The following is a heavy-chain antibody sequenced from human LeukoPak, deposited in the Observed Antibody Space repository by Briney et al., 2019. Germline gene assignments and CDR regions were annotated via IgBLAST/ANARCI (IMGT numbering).Heavy chain of an antibody. V-gene: IGHV4-59*01. J-gene: IGHJ6*03. CDR1: GGSISSYY. CDR3: ARDSSSWAGHYYYMDV. Sequence: PSETLSLTCTVSGGSISSYYWSWIRQPPGKGLEWIGYIYYSGGTNYNPSLKIRVTISVDTSKNQFSLKLSSVTAADTAVYYCARDSSSWAGHYYYMDVWGKGTTVTVSS. CDR2: IYYSGGT. D-gene: IGHD6-13*01.